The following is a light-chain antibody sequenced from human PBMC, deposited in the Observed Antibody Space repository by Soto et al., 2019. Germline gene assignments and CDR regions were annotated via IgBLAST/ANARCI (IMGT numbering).Light chain of an antibody. CDR2: GAS. V-gene: IGKV3-20*01. Sequence: EIVLTQSPGTMSLSPGERATLSCRASQIVSSTYLAWFQQKAGQAPRLLIYGASTRATGIPDRFSGSGSGTDFTITISVLEPEDFALYYCQQYGFTPPNTFGGGTKVEV. J-gene: IGKJ4*01. CDR1: QIVSSTY. CDR3: QQYGFTPPNT.